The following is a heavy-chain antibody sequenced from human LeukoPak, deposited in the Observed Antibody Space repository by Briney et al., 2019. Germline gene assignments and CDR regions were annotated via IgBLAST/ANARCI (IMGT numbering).Heavy chain of an antibody. J-gene: IGHJ4*02. CDR2: IKEDGSEK. CDR3: ARNRAYDN. D-gene: IGHD2/OR15-2a*01. V-gene: IGHV3-7*05. Sequence: GGSLRLSCVASGFTFSSYWMSWVRQAPGKGLEWVANIKEDGSEKYYVDSVKGRFTISRDNAKNSLYLQMSSLRPEDTAFYYCARNRAYDNWGQGTLVTVSS. CDR1: GFTFSSYW.